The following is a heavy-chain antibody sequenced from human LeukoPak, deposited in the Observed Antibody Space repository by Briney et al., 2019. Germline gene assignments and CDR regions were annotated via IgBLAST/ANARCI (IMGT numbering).Heavy chain of an antibody. J-gene: IGHJ4*02. V-gene: IGHV3-30*04. CDR2: VSYDGSNK. CDR3: ARDPLGIVGAIGIPQEYEGY. CDR1: GFTFSSYT. Sequence: HPGGSLRLSCAASGFTFSSYTMHWVRQAPGKGLEWVAVVSYDGSNKYYADSVKGRFTISRDNSKNTLYLQMNSLRAEDTAVYYCARDPLGIVGAIGIPQEYEGYWGQGTLVTVSS. D-gene: IGHD1-26*01.